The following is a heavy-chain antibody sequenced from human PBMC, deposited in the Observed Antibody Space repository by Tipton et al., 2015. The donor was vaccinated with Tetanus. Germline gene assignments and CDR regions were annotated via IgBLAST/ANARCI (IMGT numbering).Heavy chain of an antibody. CDR2: VHYSGSS. Sequence: TLSLTCTVSGGSVNSGGYYWSWIRQPPGKGLEWIGYVHYSGSSNYNPSLKSRVIISIDASKNQFSLKLSSVAAADTAVYYCARIGWLQQNKPAFDIWGQGTVVTVSS. CDR3: ARIGWLQQNKPAFDI. V-gene: IGHV4-61*08. J-gene: IGHJ3*02. CDR1: GGSVNSGGYY. D-gene: IGHD6-19*01.